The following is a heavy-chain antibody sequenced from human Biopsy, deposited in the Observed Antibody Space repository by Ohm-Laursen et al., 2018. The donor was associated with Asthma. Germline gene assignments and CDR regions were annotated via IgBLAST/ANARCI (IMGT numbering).Heavy chain of an antibody. CDR3: ARSYYDSSPYYYGMDV. Sequence: TLSLTCTVSGDSISSIDYYWSWIRQPPGRGLEWIGYIYNSGTTYYNPSLKSRITISKDTSKNQFSLKLSSVTAADTAVYYCARSYYDSSPYYYGMDVWGQGTTVTVSS. J-gene: IGHJ6*02. V-gene: IGHV4-30-4*01. CDR2: IYNSGTT. CDR1: GDSISSIDYY. D-gene: IGHD3-22*01.